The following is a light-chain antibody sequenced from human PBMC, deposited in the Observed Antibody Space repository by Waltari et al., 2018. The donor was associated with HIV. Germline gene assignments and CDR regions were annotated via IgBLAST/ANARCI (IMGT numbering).Light chain of an antibody. CDR1: SSDVGDYNY. Sequence: QSALTQPRSVSGSPGQSVTISCTGTSSDVGDYNYVSWYQQHPGKAPKLMIYDVSKRPSGVPDRFSGSKSGNTASLTISGLQAEDEADYHCCSYAGSYTFVFGTGTKVTVL. CDR3: CSYAGSYTFV. V-gene: IGLV2-11*01. CDR2: DVS. J-gene: IGLJ1*01.